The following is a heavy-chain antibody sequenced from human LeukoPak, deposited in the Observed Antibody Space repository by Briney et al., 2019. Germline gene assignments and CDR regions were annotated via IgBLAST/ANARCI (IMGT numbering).Heavy chain of an antibody. CDR3: AKSGSSWYYFDY. J-gene: IGHJ4*02. V-gene: IGHV3-9*03. Sequence: PGRSLRLSXAASGFTFNDYAMHWVRQAPGKGLEWVSGISWNSGSIGYADSVKGRFTISRDNAKNSLYLQMNSLRAEDMALYYCAKSGSSWYYFDYWGQGTLVTVSS. D-gene: IGHD6-13*01. CDR2: ISWNSGSI. CDR1: GFTFNDYA.